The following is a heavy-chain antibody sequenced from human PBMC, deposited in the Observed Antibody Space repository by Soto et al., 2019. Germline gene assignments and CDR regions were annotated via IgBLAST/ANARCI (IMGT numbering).Heavy chain of an antibody. CDR1: GFTFSSYG. Sequence: GGSLRLSCAASGFTFSSYGMHWVRQAPGKGLEWVAVIWYDGSNKYYADSVKGRFTISRDNSKNTLYLQMNSLRADDTAVYYCASNTYYYDSSGYLIDYWGQGTLVTVSS. J-gene: IGHJ4*02. D-gene: IGHD3-22*01. CDR2: IWYDGSNK. CDR3: ASNTYYYDSSGYLIDY. V-gene: IGHV3-33*01.